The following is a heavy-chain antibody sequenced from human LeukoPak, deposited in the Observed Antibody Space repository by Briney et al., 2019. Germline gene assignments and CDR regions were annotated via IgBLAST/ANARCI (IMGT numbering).Heavy chain of an antibody. D-gene: IGHD3-9*01. J-gene: IGHJ4*02. CDR1: GGTFSSYA. CDR3: AREYYDILTGYKDHLDY. V-gene: IGHV1-69*05. CDR2: IIPIFGTA. Sequence: SVKVSCKASGGTFSSYAISWVRQAPGQGLEWMGGIIPIFGTANYAQKFQGRVTITTDESTSTAYMELRSLRSDDTAVYYCAREYYDILTGYKDHLDYWGQGTLVTVSS.